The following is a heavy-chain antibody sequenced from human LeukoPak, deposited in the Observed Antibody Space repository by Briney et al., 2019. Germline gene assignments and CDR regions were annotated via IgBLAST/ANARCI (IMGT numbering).Heavy chain of an antibody. Sequence: ASVTVSCKVSGYTLTELSMHWVRQAPGKGLEWMGGFDPEDGETIYAQKFQGRVTMTEDTSTDTAHMELSSLRSEDTAVYYCATVPDYYYDSQRAFDPWGQGTLVTVSS. D-gene: IGHD3-22*01. CDR2: FDPEDGET. J-gene: IGHJ5*02. CDR1: GYTLTELS. CDR3: ATVPDYYYDSQRAFDP. V-gene: IGHV1-24*01.